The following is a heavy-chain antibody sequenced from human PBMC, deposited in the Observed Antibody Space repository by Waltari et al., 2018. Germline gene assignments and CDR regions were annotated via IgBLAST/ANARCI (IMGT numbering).Heavy chain of an antibody. V-gene: IGHV3-30*18. Sequence: QVQLVESGGGVVQPGRSLRLYCAASGFPFSSYGMHWVRQAPGKGLEWVAVIWYDGSNKYYADSVKGRFTISRDNSKNTLYLQMNSLRAEDTAMYYCAKGAIYGDYGDYWGQGTLVTVSS. CDR3: AKGAIYGDYGDY. D-gene: IGHD4-17*01. J-gene: IGHJ4*02. CDR1: GFPFSSYG. CDR2: IWYDGSNK.